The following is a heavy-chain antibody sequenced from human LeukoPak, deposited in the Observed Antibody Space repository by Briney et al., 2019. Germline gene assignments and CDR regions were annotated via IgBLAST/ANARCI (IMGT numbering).Heavy chain of an antibody. CDR3: ARTSRGYSYGQIAY. Sequence: GGSLRLSCAASGFTVSSNYMSWVRQAPGKGLEWVSVIYSGGSTYYADSVKGRFTISRDNSKNPLYLQMNSLRAEDTAVYYCARTSRGYSYGQIAYWGQGTLVTVSS. CDR1: GFTVSSNY. J-gene: IGHJ4*02. D-gene: IGHD5-18*01. V-gene: IGHV3-66*01. CDR2: IYSGGST.